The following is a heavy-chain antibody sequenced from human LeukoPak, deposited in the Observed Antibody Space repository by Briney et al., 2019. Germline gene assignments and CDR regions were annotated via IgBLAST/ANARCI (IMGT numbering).Heavy chain of an antibody. CDR2: IYCSGST. CDR3: ARHKVSENSSGYYPTLFDY. J-gene: IGHJ4*02. D-gene: IGHD3-22*01. Sequence: PSETLSLTCTVSGGSISSSSYYWGWIRQPPGKGLEWIGSIYCSGSTYYNPSLKSRVTISVDTSKNQFSLKLSSVTAADTAVYYCARHKVSENSSGYYPTLFDYWGQGTLVTVSS. CDR1: GGSISSSSYY. V-gene: IGHV4-39*01.